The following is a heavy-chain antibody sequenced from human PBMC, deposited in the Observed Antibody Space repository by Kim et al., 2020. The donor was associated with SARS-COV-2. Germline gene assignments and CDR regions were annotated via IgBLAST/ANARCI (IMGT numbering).Heavy chain of an antibody. D-gene: IGHD3-16*01. Sequence: GGSLRLSCAASGFTFSDYYMSWIRQAPGKGLEWVSYISSSGSTIYYADSVKGRFTISRDNAKNSLYLQMNSLRAEDTAVYYCARTPLPYDYVWGSYNPHPSHYYYYYGMDVWGQGTTVTVSS. CDR2: ISSSGSTI. CDR3: ARTPLPYDYVWGSYNPHPSHYYYYYGMDV. CDR1: GFTFSDYY. J-gene: IGHJ6*02. V-gene: IGHV3-11*01.